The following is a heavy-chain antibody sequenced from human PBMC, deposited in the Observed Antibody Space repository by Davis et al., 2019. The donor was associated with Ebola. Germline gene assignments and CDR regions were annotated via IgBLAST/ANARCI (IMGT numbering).Heavy chain of an antibody. Sequence: AASVKVSCKTSRGTFSSYAYSWVRQAPGQGLEWMGWISAYNGNTNYAQKLQGRVTMTRDTSTSTVYMELSSLRSEDTAVYYCAREDIVVVVAATRYYYGMDVWGQGTTVTVSS. CDR2: ISAYNGNT. D-gene: IGHD2-15*01. CDR1: RGTFSSYA. J-gene: IGHJ6*02. V-gene: IGHV1-18*01. CDR3: AREDIVVVVAATRYYYGMDV.